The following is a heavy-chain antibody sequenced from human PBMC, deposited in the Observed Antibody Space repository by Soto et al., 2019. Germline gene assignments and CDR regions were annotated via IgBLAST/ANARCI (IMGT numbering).Heavy chain of an antibody. D-gene: IGHD6-13*01. V-gene: IGHV2-70*01. J-gene: IGHJ6*02. Sequence: SGPTLVNPTQTLTLTCTFSGFSLSTSGMCVSWIRQPPGKALEWLALIDWDDDKYYSTSLKTRLTISKDTSKNQVVLTMTNMDPVDTATYYCARAVAAAGTYSYYGMDVWGQGTTVTVSS. CDR2: IDWDDDK. CDR1: GFSLSTSGMC. CDR3: ARAVAAAGTYSYYGMDV.